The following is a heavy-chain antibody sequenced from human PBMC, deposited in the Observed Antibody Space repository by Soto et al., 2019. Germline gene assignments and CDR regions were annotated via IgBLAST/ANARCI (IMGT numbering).Heavy chain of an antibody. CDR2: IYYSGST. CDR1: GGPISNYY. D-gene: IGHD6-19*01. J-gene: IGHJ4*02. Sequence: QVQLQESGPGLVKPSETLSLTCTVSGGPISNYYWSWIRQPPGKGLQWIGYIYYSGSTNYNPSLKSRVTISIDTSKNQFSLKLTSVTAADTAVYYCARDFNSSGWQDYWGQGTLVTVSS. CDR3: ARDFNSSGWQDY. V-gene: IGHV4-59*01.